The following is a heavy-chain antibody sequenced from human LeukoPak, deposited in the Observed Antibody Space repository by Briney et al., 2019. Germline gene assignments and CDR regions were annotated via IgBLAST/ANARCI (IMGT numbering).Heavy chain of an antibody. Sequence: GESLKISCKISGYILTRNWIGWVRQAPGQGLEWMGWISAYNGNTNYAQKLQGRVTMTTDTSTSTAYMELRSLRSDDTAVYYCARSYYDSSGYYYFDYWGQGTLVTVSS. J-gene: IGHJ4*02. CDR2: ISAYNGNT. CDR1: GYILTRNW. V-gene: IGHV1-18*04. D-gene: IGHD3-22*01. CDR3: ARSYYDSSGYYYFDY.